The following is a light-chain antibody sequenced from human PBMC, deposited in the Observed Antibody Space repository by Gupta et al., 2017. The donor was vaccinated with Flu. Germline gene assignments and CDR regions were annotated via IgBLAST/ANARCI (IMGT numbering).Light chain of an antibody. J-gene: IGKJ2*02. CDR2: AAS. V-gene: IGKV1-39*01. CDR1: QTNSID. CDR3: RKSYSTTCT. Sequence: DREMTQSPSSLSASVGDRVTITFRSSQTNSIDLNWYQQKPGKVPQFLLYAASSMQSGVPSSISGSRSATDFTLTIINRQHEDYATYYCRKSYSTTCTFGQGTKLEIK.